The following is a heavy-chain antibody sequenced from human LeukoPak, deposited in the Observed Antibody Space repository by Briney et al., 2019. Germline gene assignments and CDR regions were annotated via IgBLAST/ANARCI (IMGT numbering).Heavy chain of an antibody. CDR2: ISAYNGNT. CDR3: ARAPVLWFGELTTWFDP. J-gene: IGHJ5*02. Sequence: ASVKVSCKASGYTFTSYGISWVRQAPGQGLEWMGWISAYNGNTNYAQKLQGRVTMTTDTSTSTAYMELSSLRSEDTAVYYCARAPVLWFGELTTWFDPWGQGTLVTVSS. CDR1: GYTFTSYG. V-gene: IGHV1-18*01. D-gene: IGHD3-10*01.